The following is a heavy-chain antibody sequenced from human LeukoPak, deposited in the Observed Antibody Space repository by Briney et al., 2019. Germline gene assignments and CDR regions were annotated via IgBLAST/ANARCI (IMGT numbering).Heavy chain of an antibody. CDR1: GFTVTRSH. V-gene: IGHV3-53*01. Sequence: GGSLRLSCAASGFTVTRSHMSWIRQAPGKGLEWVSLIYSDGNMHYADSVKGRLTISRDISKNTLYLQMNSLRVEDTAVYYCVRADNGFDQWGQGALVTVSS. CDR2: IYSDGNM. D-gene: IGHD1-14*01. CDR3: VRADNGFDQ. J-gene: IGHJ4*02.